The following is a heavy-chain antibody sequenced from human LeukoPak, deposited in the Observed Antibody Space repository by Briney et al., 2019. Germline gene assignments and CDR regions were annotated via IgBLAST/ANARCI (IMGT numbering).Heavy chain of an antibody. CDR1: GFTFSTST. D-gene: IGHD3-16*01. Sequence: GGSLRLSCAASGFTFSTSTMNWVRQAPGKGLEWVSSIGSTSRDKYFVGSVRGRFTISRDDAKNSLYLEMNSLRADDTAVYYCVRGVYRDYWGQGTLVTVSS. J-gene: IGHJ4*02. V-gene: IGHV3-21*01. CDR2: IGSTSRDK. CDR3: VRGVYRDY.